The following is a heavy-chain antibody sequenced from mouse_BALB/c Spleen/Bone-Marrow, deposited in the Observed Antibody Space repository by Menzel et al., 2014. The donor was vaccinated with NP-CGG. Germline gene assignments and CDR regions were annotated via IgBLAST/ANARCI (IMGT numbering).Heavy chain of an antibody. CDR3: ARDVGYGNYFVY. J-gene: IGHJ3*01. CDR1: GFTFSDFY. Sequence: DVKLVESGGGLVQPGDSLRLSCATSGFTFSDFYMEWVRQPPGKRLEWIAASRNKAKYYTTEYSASVKGRFIVSRDTSQSVLYLLMNALRAEDTAIYYCARDVGYGNYFVYWGQGTLVTVSA. D-gene: IGHD2-10*02. V-gene: IGHV7-1*02. CDR2: SRNKAKYYTT.